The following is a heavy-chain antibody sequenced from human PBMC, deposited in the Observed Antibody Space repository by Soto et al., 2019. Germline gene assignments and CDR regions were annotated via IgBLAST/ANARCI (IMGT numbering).Heavy chain of an antibody. CDR1: GGSISSYY. CDR3: ARGPPTVNYYGMDV. CDR2: IYTSGST. V-gene: IGHV4-4*07. Sequence: SETLSLTCTVSGGSISSYYWSWIRQPAGKGLEWIGRIYTSGSTNYNPSLKSRVTMSVDTSKNQFSLKLSSVTAADTAVYYCARGPPTVNYYGMDVWGQGTTVTVSS. J-gene: IGHJ6*02.